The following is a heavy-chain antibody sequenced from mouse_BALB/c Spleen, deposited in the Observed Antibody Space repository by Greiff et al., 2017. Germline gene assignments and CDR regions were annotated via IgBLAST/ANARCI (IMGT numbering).Heavy chain of an antibody. J-gene: IGHJ4*01. V-gene: IGHV2-9*02. CDR1: GFSLTSYG. CDR3: ARKLRADAMDY. CDR2: IWAGGST. Sequence: QVQLKQSGPGLVAPSQSLSITCTVSGFSLTSYGVHWVRQPPGKGLEWLGVIWAGGSTNYNSALMSRLSISKDNSKSQVFLKMNSLQTDDTAMYYCARKLRADAMDYWGQGTSVTVSS. D-gene: IGHD1-1*01.